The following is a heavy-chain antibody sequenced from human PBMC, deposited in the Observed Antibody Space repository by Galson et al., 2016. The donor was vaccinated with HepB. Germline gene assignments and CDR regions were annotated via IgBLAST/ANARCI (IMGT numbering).Heavy chain of an antibody. V-gene: IGHV1-69*06. Sequence: SVKVSCKASGGTFSSYAISWVRQAPGQGFEWMGGIIPIFGTPNYAQKFQGRVTITADKSTSTAYRELSSLRSEDTAVYYCAREHQSGGSYDYWGQGTLVTVSS. J-gene: IGHJ4*02. CDR1: GGTFSSYA. CDR3: AREHQSGGSYDY. CDR2: IIPIFGTP. D-gene: IGHD1-26*01.